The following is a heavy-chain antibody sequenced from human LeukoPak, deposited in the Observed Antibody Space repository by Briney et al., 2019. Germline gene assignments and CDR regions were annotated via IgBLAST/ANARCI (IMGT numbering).Heavy chain of an antibody. V-gene: IGHV3-74*01. J-gene: IGHJ4*02. D-gene: IGHD2/OR15-2a*01. Sequence: GGSLRLSCAASGFTFSDFAMSWVRQAPGKGLVWVSHINSDGSWTSYADSVKGRFTISKDNAKNTVYLQMNNLRAEDTAVYYCVSFYETYWGRGTLVTVSS. CDR1: GFTFSDFA. CDR2: INSDGSWT. CDR3: VSFYETY.